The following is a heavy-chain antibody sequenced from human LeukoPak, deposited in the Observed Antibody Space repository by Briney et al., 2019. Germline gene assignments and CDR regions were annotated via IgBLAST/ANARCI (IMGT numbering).Heavy chain of an antibody. CDR2: IYYSGST. D-gene: IGHD3-22*01. CDR3: AREDFDSSGYYPLADFDY. V-gene: IGHV4-38-2*02. Sequence: PSETLSLTCTVSGYSISSGYYWAWIRQPPGKGLEWIGGIYYSGSTYYNPSLKSRVTISVDTSKNQFSLKLSSATAADTAVYYCAREDFDSSGYYPLADFDYWGQGTLVTVSS. J-gene: IGHJ4*02. CDR1: GYSISSGYY.